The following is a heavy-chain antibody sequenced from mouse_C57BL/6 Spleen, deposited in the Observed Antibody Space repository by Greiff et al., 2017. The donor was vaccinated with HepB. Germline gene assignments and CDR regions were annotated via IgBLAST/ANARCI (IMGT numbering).Heavy chain of an antibody. Sequence: DVMLVESGGGLVKPGGSLKLSCAASGFTFSSYAMSWVRQTPEKRLEWVATISDGGSYTYYPDNVKGRFTISRDNAKNNLYLQMSHLKSEDTAMYYCARDGYYSPFAYWGQGTLVTVSA. J-gene: IGHJ3*01. CDR2: ISDGGSYT. D-gene: IGHD2-3*01. CDR1: GFTFSSYA. CDR3: ARDGYYSPFAY. V-gene: IGHV5-4*01.